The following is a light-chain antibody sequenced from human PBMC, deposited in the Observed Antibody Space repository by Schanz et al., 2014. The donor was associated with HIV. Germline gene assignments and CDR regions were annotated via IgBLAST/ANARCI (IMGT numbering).Light chain of an antibody. Sequence: QSVLTQPPSASGSPGQSVTISCTGTSSDVGYYNYVSWYQQHPGKAPKLMIYDVSNRPSGVPDRFSGSKSGTSASLAITGLQAEDEADYYCQSYDSSLSGSKVFGGGTKLTVL. CDR2: DVS. CDR3: QSYDSSLSGSKV. V-gene: IGLV2-8*01. CDR1: SSDVGYYNY. J-gene: IGLJ3*02.